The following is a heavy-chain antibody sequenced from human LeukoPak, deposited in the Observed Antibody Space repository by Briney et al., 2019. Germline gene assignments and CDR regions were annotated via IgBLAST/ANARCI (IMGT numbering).Heavy chain of an antibody. V-gene: IGHV4-59*01. CDR3: ARDPRLVSGYYYGMDV. CDR2: IYYSGST. D-gene: IGHD3-10*01. J-gene: IGHJ6*02. Sequence: PSETLSLTCTVSGGSISSYYWSWIRQPPGKGLGWIGYIYYSGSTNYNPSLKSRVTISVDTSKNQFSLKLSSVTAADTAVYYCARDPRLVSGYYYGMDVWGQGTTVTVSS. CDR1: GGSISSYY.